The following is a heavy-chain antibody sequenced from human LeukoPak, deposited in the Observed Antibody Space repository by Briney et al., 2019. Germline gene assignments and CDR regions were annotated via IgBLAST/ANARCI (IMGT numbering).Heavy chain of an antibody. D-gene: IGHD2-2*01. J-gene: IGHJ5*02. CDR3: ARDLPCSSTSCRRDWGFDP. CDR1: GYTFTSYD. Sequence: GASVKVSCKASGYTFTSYDINWVRQATGQGLEWMGWMNPNSGNTGYAQKFQGRVTMTRNTSISTAYMELSSLRSEDTAVYYCARDLPCSSTSCRRDWGFDPWGQGTLVTVSS. V-gene: IGHV1-8*01. CDR2: MNPNSGNT.